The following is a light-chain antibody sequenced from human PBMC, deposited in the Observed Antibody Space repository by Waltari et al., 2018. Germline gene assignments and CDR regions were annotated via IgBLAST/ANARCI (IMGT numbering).Light chain of an antibody. CDR2: DVD. V-gene: IGLV2-11*01. J-gene: IGLJ3*02. CDR1: SSDVGSNNR. CDR3: CSYAGRYTWV. Sequence: QSALTQPRSVSGSPGQSVTISCTGASSDVGSNNRVSWYQQPPGTAPKLIIHDVDKRPSGVPDRFSGSKSGNTASLTISGRQGEDEADYYCCSYAGRYTWVFGGGTKLTVL.